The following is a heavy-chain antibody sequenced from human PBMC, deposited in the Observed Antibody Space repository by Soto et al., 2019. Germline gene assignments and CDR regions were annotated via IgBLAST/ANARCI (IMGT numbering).Heavy chain of an antibody. CDR1: GGSISSGGYY. V-gene: IGHV4-31*03. CDR3: ARGGRRSPGMDV. CDR2: IYYSGST. J-gene: IGHJ6*02. Sequence: QVQLQESGPGLVKPSQTLSLTCTVSGGSISSGGYYWSWVSHHPGKGLEWIGYIYYSGSTYYNPSLKSRVTISVDTSKNQFSLKLSSVTAADTAVYYCARGGRRSPGMDVWGQGTTVTVSS.